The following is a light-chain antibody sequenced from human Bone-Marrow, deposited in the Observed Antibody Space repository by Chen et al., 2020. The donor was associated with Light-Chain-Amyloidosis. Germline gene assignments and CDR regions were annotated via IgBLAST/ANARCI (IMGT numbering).Light chain of an antibody. J-gene: IGLJ3*02. V-gene: IGLV3-21*02. CDR3: QVWDRSSDRPV. CDR1: NIGSTS. CDR2: DDS. Sequence: SYVLTQPSSVSVAPGHTATIACGGNNIGSTSVHWYQQTPGQAPLLVVYDDSDRPSGIPVRLSGSNSGNTATLTISRVEAGDEADYYCQVWDRSSDRPVFGGGTKLTVL.